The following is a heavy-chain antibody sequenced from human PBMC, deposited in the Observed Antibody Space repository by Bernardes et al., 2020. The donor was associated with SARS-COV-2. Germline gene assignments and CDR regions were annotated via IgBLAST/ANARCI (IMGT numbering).Heavy chain of an antibody. CDR3: AGGYYGGDP. CDR2: ISYDGINK. Sequence: GGSLRLSCAASGFTFKNFGMHWVRPAPGKGLEWVALISYDGINKFYADSVKGRFTISRDNSKSTLFLQMNSLRADDTAVYYCAGGYYGGDPGGQGSLVTVSS. V-gene: IGHV3-30*03. J-gene: IGHJ5*02. CDR1: GFTFKNFG. D-gene: IGHD2-21*01.